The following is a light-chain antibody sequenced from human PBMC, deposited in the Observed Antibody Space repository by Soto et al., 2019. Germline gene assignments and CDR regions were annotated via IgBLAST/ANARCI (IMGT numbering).Light chain of an antibody. Sequence: QSVLTQPASVSGSPGQSITISCTGTSSDIGSYNYVSWNQQHPGKAPKLIIYEVSDRPSGVSNRFSGSKSGNTAPLTISGLQAEDEADYYCSSYTSSSTYVFGTGTKVPVL. CDR2: EVS. CDR1: SSDIGSYNY. CDR3: SSYTSSSTYV. V-gene: IGLV2-14*01. J-gene: IGLJ1*01.